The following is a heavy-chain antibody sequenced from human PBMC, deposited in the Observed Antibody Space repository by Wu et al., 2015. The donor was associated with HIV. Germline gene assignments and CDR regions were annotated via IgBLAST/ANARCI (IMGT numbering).Heavy chain of an antibody. CDR2: INPSPYSGST. D-gene: IGHD1-14*01. J-gene: IGHJ3*01. CDR1: GYTFTSYG. Sequence: QVQLVQSGAEVKKPGASVKVSCKASGYTFTSYGISWVRQAPGQGLEWMGWINPSPYSGSTIYSVNFEGRVTMTRDTSITTAYLQLSDLRPDDTAVYYCARDLRKSTAFDLWGQGTVVTVSS. CDR3: ARDLRKSTAFDL. V-gene: IGHV1-18*01.